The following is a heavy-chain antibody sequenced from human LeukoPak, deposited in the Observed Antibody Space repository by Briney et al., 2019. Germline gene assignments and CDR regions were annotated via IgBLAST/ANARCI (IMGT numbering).Heavy chain of an antibody. J-gene: IGHJ3*02. Sequence: PSETLSLTCTVSGGSISTYYWSWIRQPPGKGLEWIGYIYYSGSTNYNPSLKSRVTMSLDPSKNQFSLKLSSVTAADTAVYYCARDIDLRAATVQWGAFDIWGQGTMVTVSS. V-gene: IGHV4-59*01. CDR2: IYYSGST. CDR3: ARDIDLRAATVQWGAFDI. CDR1: GGSISTYY. D-gene: IGHD6-13*01.